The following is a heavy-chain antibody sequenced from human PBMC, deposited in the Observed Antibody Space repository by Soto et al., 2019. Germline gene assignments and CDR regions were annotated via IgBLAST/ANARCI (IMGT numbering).Heavy chain of an antibody. CDR2: MNPNSGNT. D-gene: IGHD3-9*01. J-gene: IGHJ6*02. CDR3: ATTYYDILTGYYSDYYYGMDV. CDR1: GYTFTSYD. V-gene: IGHV1-8*01. Sequence: QVQLVQSGAEVKKPGASVKVSCKASGYTFTSYDINWVRQATGQGLEWMGWMNPNSGNTGYAQKFQGRVTMTRNTSISTAYMELRSLRSEDTAVYYCATTYYDILTGYYSDYYYGMDVWGQGTTVTVSS.